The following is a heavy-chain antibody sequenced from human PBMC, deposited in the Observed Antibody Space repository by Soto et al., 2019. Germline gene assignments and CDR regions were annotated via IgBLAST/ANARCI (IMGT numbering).Heavy chain of an antibody. CDR2: ISYDGGNK. V-gene: IGHV3-30*18. J-gene: IGHJ6*02. CDR3: AKGLGGYSYGYGMDV. Sequence: QVQLVESGGGVVQPGRSLRLSCAASGFSFSSYGMNWVRQAPGKGLEWVAVISYDGGNKYYADSVKGRFTISRDNSKKTLYLQMNSLRAEDTAVYYCAKGLGGYSYGYGMDVWGQGTTVTVSS. CDR1: GFSFSSYG. D-gene: IGHD5-18*01.